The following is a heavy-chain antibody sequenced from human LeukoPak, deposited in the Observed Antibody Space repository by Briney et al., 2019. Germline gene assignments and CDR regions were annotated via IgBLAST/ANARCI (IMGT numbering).Heavy chain of an antibody. D-gene: IGHD3-3*01. Sequence: PSGTLCLTCTVSGGSISSGSYYCGWIRQPPGEGLGWIGNSYYSGSTCYNQSHKSRVTISVDTSKNQFSLKLSSVTAADTDVYYCAREGIFGVVIILHDAFDIWGQGTMVTVSS. CDR2: SYYSGST. J-gene: IGHJ3*02. CDR1: GGSISSGSYY. V-gene: IGHV4-39*07. CDR3: AREGIFGVVIILHDAFDI.